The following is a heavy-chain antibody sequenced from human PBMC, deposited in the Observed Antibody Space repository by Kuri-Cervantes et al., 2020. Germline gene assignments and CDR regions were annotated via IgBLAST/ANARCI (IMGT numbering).Heavy chain of an antibody. CDR3: AKDLGPVVTARQAY. Sequence: SLKISCAASGFTFSSYAMHWVRQVLGKGLEWVSGISWNSGTIAYADSVKGRFTISRDNAKNSLYLQMNSLRAEDTALYYCAKDLGPVVTARQAYWGQGTLVTVSS. V-gene: IGHV3-9*01. D-gene: IGHD2-21*02. J-gene: IGHJ4*02. CDR1: GFTFSSYA. CDR2: ISWNSGTI.